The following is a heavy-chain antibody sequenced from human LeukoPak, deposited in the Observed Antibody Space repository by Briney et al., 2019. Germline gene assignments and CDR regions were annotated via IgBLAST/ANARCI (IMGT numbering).Heavy chain of an antibody. D-gene: IGHD6-19*01. J-gene: IGHJ4*02. Sequence: GGSLRLSCAASGFTFRSYAMSGVRQAPGKGLEWVSAISGSGGSTYYADSVKGRFTISRDNSKNTLYLQMNSLRAEDTAVYYCAKVYSSGWLLDYWGQGTLVTVSS. V-gene: IGHV3-23*01. CDR1: GFTFRSYA. CDR3: AKVYSSGWLLDY. CDR2: ISGSGGST.